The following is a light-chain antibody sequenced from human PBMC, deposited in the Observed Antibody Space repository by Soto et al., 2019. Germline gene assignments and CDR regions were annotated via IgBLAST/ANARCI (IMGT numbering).Light chain of an antibody. CDR2: MAS. Sequence: DIQMTQSPSTLSASVGDRVTITCRASQSISSWLAWYQQKPGKAPKLLIYMASSLESGVPSRFSGSGSGTEFTLTISSLQPADFATYYCQQYNSYSRWTFGQGTKVEIK. J-gene: IGKJ1*01. V-gene: IGKV1-5*03. CDR1: QSISSW. CDR3: QQYNSYSRWT.